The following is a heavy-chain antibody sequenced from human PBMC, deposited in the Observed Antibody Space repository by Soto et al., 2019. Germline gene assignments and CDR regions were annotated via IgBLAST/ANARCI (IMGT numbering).Heavy chain of an antibody. Sequence: SETLSLTCTVSGGSIRSGGYYWSWVRQNPRRGLEWIGNIYYSGNTYYNPSLKSRLTISVDTSKNQFSLNLSSVTAADTAVYYCARDRLMATAGTARHYFGLDVWGQGTTVTAP. V-gene: IGHV4-31*03. CDR3: ARDRLMATAGTARHYFGLDV. J-gene: IGHJ6*02. CDR1: GGSIRSGGYY. D-gene: IGHD5-18*01. CDR2: IYYSGNT.